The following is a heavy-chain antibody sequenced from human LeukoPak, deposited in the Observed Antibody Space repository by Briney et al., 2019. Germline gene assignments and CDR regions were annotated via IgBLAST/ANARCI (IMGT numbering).Heavy chain of an antibody. CDR2: INHSGST. D-gene: IGHD2-15*01. CDR3: ALKGVVAATYSHAFDI. CDR1: GGSFSGYY. V-gene: IGHV4-34*01. J-gene: IGHJ3*02. Sequence: SETLSLTCAVYGGSFSGYYWSWIRQPPGKGLEWIGEINHSGSTNYNPSLKSRATISVDTSKNQFSLKLSSVTAADTAVYYCALKGVVAATYSHAFDIWGQGTMVTVSS.